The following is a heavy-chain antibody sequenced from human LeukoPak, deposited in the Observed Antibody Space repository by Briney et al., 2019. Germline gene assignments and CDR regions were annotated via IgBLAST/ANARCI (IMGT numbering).Heavy chain of an antibody. CDR2: ILSSGTT. V-gene: IGHV4-59*01. CDR3: AREGGSSGWYDC. Sequence: SETLSLTCTVSGGSISSYYWSWIRQPPGKGLEWIGYILSSGTTNYHPTLKSRVTISLDTSKNQFSLKLSSVTAADTAVYYCAREGGSSGWYDCWGQGTLVTVPS. CDR1: GGSISSYY. J-gene: IGHJ5*01. D-gene: IGHD6-19*01.